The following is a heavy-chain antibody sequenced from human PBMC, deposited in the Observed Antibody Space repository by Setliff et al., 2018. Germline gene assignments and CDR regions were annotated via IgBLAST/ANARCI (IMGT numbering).Heavy chain of an antibody. Sequence: SVKVSCKASGGAFSTYSLSWVRQAPGQGLEWMGGVIPLLETTKYAQKFRGRVTITADEVARTAYMELSTLRSEDTAVYYCARDTRDKYDSSGYYLSLDSWGQGSLVTVSS. CDR3: ARDTRDKYDSSGYYLSLDS. CDR1: GGAFSTYS. V-gene: IGHV1-69*13. CDR2: VIPLLETT. D-gene: IGHD3-22*01. J-gene: IGHJ4*02.